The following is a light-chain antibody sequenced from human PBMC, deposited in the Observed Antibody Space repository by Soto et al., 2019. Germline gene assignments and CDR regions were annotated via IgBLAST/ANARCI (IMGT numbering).Light chain of an antibody. Sequence: DVQMTQSPSSLSAFVGDRVTITCRASQGIAPYLAWFQQKQGKVPKLLIYATSTWQSGVPSRFSGSGSGTDFTLTINRLQPEDVGTYYCQKYNSAPLTFGGGTKVEIK. CDR3: QKYNSAPLT. CDR2: ATS. V-gene: IGKV1-27*01. CDR1: QGIAPY. J-gene: IGKJ4*01.